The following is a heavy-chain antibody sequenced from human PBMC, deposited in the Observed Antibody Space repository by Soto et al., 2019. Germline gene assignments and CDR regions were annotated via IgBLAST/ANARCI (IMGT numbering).Heavy chain of an antibody. V-gene: IGHV3-74*01. CDR1: GSTFSNDC. Sequence: GGSLPLSCVATGSTFSNDCMHWVRQAPGKGLVWVSHINSDGSSTSYADFVKGRFTIARDNAKNMVYLQMSSLRAEDTGVYYCARDRSYSLDVWGQGTTVTVSS. J-gene: IGHJ6*02. CDR2: INSDGSST. CDR3: ARDRSYSLDV.